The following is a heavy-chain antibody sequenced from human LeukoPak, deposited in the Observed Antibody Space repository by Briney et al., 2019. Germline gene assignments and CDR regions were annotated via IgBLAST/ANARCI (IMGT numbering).Heavy chain of an antibody. V-gene: IGHV4-34*01. Sequence: SETLSLTCAVYGGSFSGYYWSWIRQPPGKGLEWIGEINHSGSTKYNPSLKSRVTISVDTSKNQFSLNLSSVTAADTAVFYCAANSADYNTLGSSYKVWGQGTLVTVSS. CDR3: AANSADYNTLGSSYKV. CDR1: GGSFSGYY. D-gene: IGHD3-10*01. CDR2: INHSGST. J-gene: IGHJ4*02.